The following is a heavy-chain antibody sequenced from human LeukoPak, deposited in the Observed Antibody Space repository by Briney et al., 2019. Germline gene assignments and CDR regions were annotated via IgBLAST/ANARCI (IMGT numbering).Heavy chain of an antibody. Sequence: GGSLRLSCAASGFTFSSYAMSWVRQAPGKGLEWVSAISGSGGSTYYADSVKGRFTISRDNSKNTLYLQMNSLRAEDTAVYYCATGPGGSEDAFDIWGQGTMVTVSS. V-gene: IGHV3-23*01. CDR2: ISGSGGST. CDR3: ATGPGGSEDAFDI. CDR1: GFTFSSYA. J-gene: IGHJ3*02. D-gene: IGHD3-10*01.